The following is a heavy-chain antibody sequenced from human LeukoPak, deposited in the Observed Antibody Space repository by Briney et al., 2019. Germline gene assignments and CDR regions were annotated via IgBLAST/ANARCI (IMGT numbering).Heavy chain of an antibody. J-gene: IGHJ3*02. CDR3: ARARAFDI. Sequence: GGSLRLSCAASGFTFNSYAMSWVRQAPGKGLEWVSTISGSGVDTYFADSVKGRSTISRDISRDTLFLQMNSLRAEDTAVYYCARARAFDIWGQGTMVTVSS. V-gene: IGHV3-23*01. CDR1: GFTFNSYA. CDR2: ISGSGVDT.